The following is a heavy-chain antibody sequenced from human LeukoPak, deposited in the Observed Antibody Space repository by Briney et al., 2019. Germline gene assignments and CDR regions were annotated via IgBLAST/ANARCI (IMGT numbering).Heavy chain of an antibody. J-gene: IGHJ4*02. D-gene: IGHD6-6*01. CDR3: ARRDSRSVRTIFDY. V-gene: IGHV4-34*01. Sequence: PSETLSLTCAVSGESFSGYYWSWIRQPPGKGLEWVVEINHSGSTNYNPPLKSRVTISVDTSKNQFSLKLSSVTAADTAVYYCARRDSRSVRTIFDYWGQGTMVTVSS. CDR1: GESFSGYY. CDR2: INHSGST.